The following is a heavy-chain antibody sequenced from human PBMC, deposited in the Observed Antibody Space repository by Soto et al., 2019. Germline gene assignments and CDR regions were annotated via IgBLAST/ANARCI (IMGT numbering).Heavy chain of an antibody. CDR1: GGSISSGDYY. J-gene: IGHJ4*02. CDR3: AIDGGHSVYFDY. V-gene: IGHV4-30-4*01. Sequence: QVQLQESGPGLVKPSQTLSLTCTVSGGSISSGDYYWSWIRQPPGKGLEWIGYIYYSGSTYYNPALKGRVTISVDTSKNQFSLKLSSVTAAATAVYYFAIDGGHSVYFDYWGQGTLVTVSS. D-gene: IGHD2-21*02. CDR2: IYYSGST.